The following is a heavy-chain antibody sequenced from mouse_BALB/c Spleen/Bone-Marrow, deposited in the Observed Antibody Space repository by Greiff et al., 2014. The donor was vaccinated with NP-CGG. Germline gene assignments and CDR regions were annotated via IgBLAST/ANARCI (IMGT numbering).Heavy chain of an antibody. CDR1: DYTFTSYW. J-gene: IGHJ2*01. D-gene: IGHD4-1*01. CDR3: ARSGFDY. V-gene: IGHV1-7*01. Sequence: QVQLKQSGAELAKPGASVKMSCKASDYTFTSYWMHWIKQRPGQGLEWIGYINPSTGYTAYNQKFKDKATLTADKSSSTAYMLLSSLTSEDSAVYYCARSGFDYWGQGTTFTVSS. CDR2: INPSTGYT.